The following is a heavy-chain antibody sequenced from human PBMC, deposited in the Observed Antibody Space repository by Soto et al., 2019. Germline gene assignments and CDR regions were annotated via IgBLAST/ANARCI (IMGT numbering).Heavy chain of an antibody. Sequence: PGGSLRLSCAASGFTFSSYAMHWVRQAPGKGLEWVAAISYDGSNKYYADSVKGRFTISRDNSKNTLYLQMNSLRAEDTAVYYCATLRYFDWFTDTHRDFDYWGQGTLVTVSS. J-gene: IGHJ4*02. CDR2: ISYDGSNK. V-gene: IGHV3-30-3*01. D-gene: IGHD3-9*01. CDR3: ATLRYFDWFTDTHRDFDY. CDR1: GFTFSSYA.